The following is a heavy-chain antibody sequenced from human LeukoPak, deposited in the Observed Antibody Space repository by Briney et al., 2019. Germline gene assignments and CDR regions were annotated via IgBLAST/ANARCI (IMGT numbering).Heavy chain of an antibody. CDR2: IYHSGST. CDR1: SYSISSGYY. J-gene: IGHJ4*02. D-gene: IGHD5-18*01. CDR3: ARTPLGYSYGYFDY. Sequence: SETLSLTCAVSSYSISSGYYWGWIRQPPGKGLEWIGSIYHSGSTYYNPSLKSRVTISVDTSKNQFSLKLSSVTAADTAVYYCARTPLGYSYGYFDYWGQGTLVTVSS. V-gene: IGHV4-38-2*01.